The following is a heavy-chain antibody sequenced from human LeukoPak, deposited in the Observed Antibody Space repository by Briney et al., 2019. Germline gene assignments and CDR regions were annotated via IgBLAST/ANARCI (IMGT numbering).Heavy chain of an antibody. Sequence: PGGSLRLSCAASGFTFSSYSMNWLRQAPGKGLEWVSYISSSSSTIYYADSVKGRFTISRDNAKNSLYLQMNSLRAEDTAVYYCARENFPAYFDYWGQGTLVTVSS. CDR1: GFTFSSYS. V-gene: IGHV3-48*01. CDR2: ISSSSSTI. CDR3: ARENFPAYFDY. J-gene: IGHJ4*02.